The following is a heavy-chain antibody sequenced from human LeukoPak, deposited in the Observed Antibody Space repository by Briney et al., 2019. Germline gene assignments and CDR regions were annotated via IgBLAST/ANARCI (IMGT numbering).Heavy chain of an antibody. CDR2: INPNRGDT. Sequence: ASVTVSCKASGYTFTDYYMHWGRQAPGQGREWMGWINPNRGDTDYAQSFQGRVTMTRDTSINTAYMDLSSLRSDDTAVYYCARGIGDSSGFLILLLYFDYWGQGTLVTVSS. CDR1: GYTFTDYY. CDR3: ARGIGDSSGFLILLLYFDY. D-gene: IGHD3-22*01. J-gene: IGHJ4*02. V-gene: IGHV1-2*02.